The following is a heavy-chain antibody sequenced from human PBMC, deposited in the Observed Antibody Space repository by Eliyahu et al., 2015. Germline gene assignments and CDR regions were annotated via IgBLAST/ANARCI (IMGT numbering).Heavy chain of an antibody. CDR1: GFTFSSYS. J-gene: IGHJ4*02. V-gene: IGHV3-21*01. Sequence: EVQLVESGGGLVKPGGSLRLSXAASGFTFSSYSMNWVRQAPGKGLEWVSSISSSSSYIYYADSVKGRFTISRDNAKNSLYLQMNSLRAEDTAVYYCARDYGSGSYYKSALGYWGQGTLVTVSS. CDR2: ISSSSSYI. CDR3: ARDYGSGSYYKSALGY. D-gene: IGHD3-10*01.